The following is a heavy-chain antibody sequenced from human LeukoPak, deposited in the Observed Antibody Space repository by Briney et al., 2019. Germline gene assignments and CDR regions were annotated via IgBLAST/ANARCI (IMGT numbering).Heavy chain of an antibody. CDR3: ASSSSYDLNFDY. D-gene: IGHD2-2*01. CDR1: GFTVSSNY. J-gene: IGHJ4*02. V-gene: IGHV3-53*01. Sequence: PGGSLRLSCAASGFTVSSNYMSWVRQAPGKGLEWVSVIYSGGSTYYAESVKGRFTISRDNTKNTLYLQMNSLRAEDTAVYYCASSSSYDLNFDYWGQGTLVTVSS. CDR2: IYSGGST.